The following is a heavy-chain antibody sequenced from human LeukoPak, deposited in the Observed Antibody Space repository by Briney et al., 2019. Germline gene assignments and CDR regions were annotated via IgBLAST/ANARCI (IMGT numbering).Heavy chain of an antibody. J-gene: IGHJ4*02. CDR1: GDSVSNNNAA. Sequence: RSQTLSLTCAISGDSVSNNNAAWNWIRQSPSRGLEWLGRTYYTSKWYNGYAVSVKSRITINPDTSKNQFSLQLNSVTPEDTAVYYCAREMSNVFGYWGQGILVTVSS. V-gene: IGHV6-1*01. CDR2: TYYTSKWYN. D-gene: IGHD2-8*01. CDR3: AREMSNVFGY.